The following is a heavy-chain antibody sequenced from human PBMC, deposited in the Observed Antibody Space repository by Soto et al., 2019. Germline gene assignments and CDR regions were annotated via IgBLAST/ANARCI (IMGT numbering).Heavy chain of an antibody. CDR2: VSYDGSNK. Sequence: QVQLVESGGGVVQPGRSLRLSCAASGFTFSSYGMHWVRQAPGKGLEWVAIVSYDGSNKYYADSVKGRFTISRDNSKNTLYLQMNSLRTEDTAVYYCANGQFTVVTPGYFQHWGQGTLVTVSS. CDR1: GFTFSSYG. V-gene: IGHV3-30*18. J-gene: IGHJ1*01. CDR3: ANGQFTVVTPGYFQH. D-gene: IGHD2-21*02.